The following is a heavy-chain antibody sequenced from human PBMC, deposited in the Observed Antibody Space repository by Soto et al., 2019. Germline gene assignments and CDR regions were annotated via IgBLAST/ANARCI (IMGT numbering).Heavy chain of an antibody. Sequence: LSETLSLTCTVSGGSISSGDYYWSWIRQPPGKGLEWIGYIYHSGSTYYNPSLKSRVTISVDTSKNQFSLKLSSVTAADTAVYYCARGEGDFWSGRWDYMDVWGKGTTVTVSS. D-gene: IGHD3-3*01. J-gene: IGHJ6*03. V-gene: IGHV4-30-4*01. CDR2: IYHSGST. CDR3: ARGEGDFWSGRWDYMDV. CDR1: GGSISSGDYY.